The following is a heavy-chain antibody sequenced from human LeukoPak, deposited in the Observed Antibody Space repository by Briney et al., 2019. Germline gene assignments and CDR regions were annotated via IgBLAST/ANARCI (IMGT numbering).Heavy chain of an antibody. J-gene: IGHJ5*02. V-gene: IGHV4-61*02. CDR1: GGSISSGSYY. CDR3: ARDYDVLTAYPPTQLFDP. D-gene: IGHD3-9*01. Sequence: SQTLSLTCTVSGGSISSGSYYWSWIRQPAGKGLEWIARIYTSGSTNYNPSLKSRVTISVDTSKNQFSLKLNSVTAADTAVYYCARDYDVLTAYPPTQLFDPWGQGTLVTVSS. CDR2: IYTSGST.